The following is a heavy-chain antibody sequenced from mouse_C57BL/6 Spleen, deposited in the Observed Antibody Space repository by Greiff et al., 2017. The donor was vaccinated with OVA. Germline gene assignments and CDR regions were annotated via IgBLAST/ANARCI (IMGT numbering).Heavy chain of an antibody. Sequence: QVHVKQPGAELVKPGASVKMSCKASGYTFTSYWITWVKQRPGQGLEWIGDIYPGSGSTNYNEKFKSKATLTVDTSSSTAYMQLSSLTSEDSAVYYCARFLNCDAMDYWGQGTSVTVSS. CDR2: IYPGSGST. D-gene: IGHD4-1*01. J-gene: IGHJ4*01. CDR3: ARFLNCDAMDY. CDR1: GYTFTSYW. V-gene: IGHV1-55*01.